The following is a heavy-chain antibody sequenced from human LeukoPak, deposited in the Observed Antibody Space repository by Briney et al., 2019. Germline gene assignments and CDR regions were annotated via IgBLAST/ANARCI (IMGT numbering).Heavy chain of an antibody. Sequence: GGSLRLSCAASGFTFSSYSMNWVRQAPGEGLEWVSYISSSSSTIYYADSVKGRLTISRDNAKNSLYLQMNSLRAEDTAVYYCARQLGSLYYYGMDVWGQGTTVTVSS. D-gene: IGHD6-13*01. J-gene: IGHJ6*02. CDR2: ISSSSSTI. V-gene: IGHV3-48*01. CDR3: ARQLGSLYYYGMDV. CDR1: GFTFSSYS.